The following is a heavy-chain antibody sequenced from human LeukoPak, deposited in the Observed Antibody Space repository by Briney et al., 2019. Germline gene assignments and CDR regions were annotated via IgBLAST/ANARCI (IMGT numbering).Heavy chain of an antibody. CDR3: ARDGSVLVVVPAATPNDY. CDR1: GYTFTSYG. CDR2: ISAYNGNT. Sequence: ASVKVSCKASGYTFTSYGISWVRQAPGQGLEWMGWISAYNGNTNYAQKLQGRVTMTTDTSTSTAYMELRSLRSDDTAVYYCARDGSVLVVVPAATPNDYWGQGTLVTVSS. D-gene: IGHD2-2*02. V-gene: IGHV1-18*01. J-gene: IGHJ4*02.